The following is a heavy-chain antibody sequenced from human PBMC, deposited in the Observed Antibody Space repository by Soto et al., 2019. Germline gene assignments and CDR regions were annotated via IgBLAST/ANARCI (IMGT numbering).Heavy chain of an antibody. CDR2: IYYSGSA. D-gene: IGHD3-10*01. J-gene: IGHJ6*02. CDR3: ARGVGFGYYYYHMDL. CDR1: GDSVTSVSDY. V-gene: IGHV4-61*01. Sequence: SETLSLTCTVSGDSVTSVSDYWSWIRQPPGKGLEWIGYIYYSGSADYNPSLGSRVTISIDTSKNQFSLKLTSVTAADTAVYYCARGVGFGYYYYHMDLWGQGTTVTSP.